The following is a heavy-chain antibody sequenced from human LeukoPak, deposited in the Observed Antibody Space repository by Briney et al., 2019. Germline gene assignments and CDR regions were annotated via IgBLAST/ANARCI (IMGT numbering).Heavy chain of an antibody. CDR3: ARRSYGSWGY. D-gene: IGHD3-16*02. V-gene: IGHV3-7*01. CDR2: IKQDGSEK. J-gene: IGHJ4*02. Sequence: GGSLRLSCAASGFTFNGYWMTWVRQAPGKGLERVASIKQDGSEKYYLDSVKGRFTISRDNTKNSLYLQMNSLRVEDTAVYYCARRSYGSWGYWGQGTLVTVSS. CDR1: GFTFNGYW.